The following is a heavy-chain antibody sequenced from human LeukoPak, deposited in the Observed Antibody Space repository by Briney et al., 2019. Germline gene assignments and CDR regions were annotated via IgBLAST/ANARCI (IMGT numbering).Heavy chain of an antibody. Sequence: SETLSLTCTVSGGSISSSTYYWGWIRQPPGKGLEGIGSVYCGRTTYYCPSLKSRVTISIDTSNNQFSLRLSSVTAADTAVFFCAKVDRYSVSFDTWGQGSLVTASS. CDR1: GGSISSSTYY. D-gene: IGHD1-26*01. J-gene: IGHJ4*02. CDR3: AKVDRYSVSFDT. V-gene: IGHV4-39*07. CDR2: VYCGRTT.